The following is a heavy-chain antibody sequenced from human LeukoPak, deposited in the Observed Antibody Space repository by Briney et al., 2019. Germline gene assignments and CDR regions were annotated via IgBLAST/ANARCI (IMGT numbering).Heavy chain of an antibody. V-gene: IGHV1-8*01. CDR2: MNPNSGNT. CDR1: GYTFTSYD. J-gene: IGHJ6*03. CDR3: ARGASGYNGYDYYYYYYMDV. Sequence: ASVKVSCKASGYTFTSYDINWVRQATGQGLEWMGWMNPNSGNTGYAQKFQGRVTMTRNTSISTAYMELSSLRSEDTAVYYWARGASGYNGYDYYYYYYMDVWGKGTTVTVSS. D-gene: IGHD5-12*01.